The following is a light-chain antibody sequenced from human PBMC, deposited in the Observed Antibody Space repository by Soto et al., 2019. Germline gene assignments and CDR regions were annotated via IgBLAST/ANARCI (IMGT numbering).Light chain of an antibody. CDR3: QQYNNWPLT. CDR2: GAS. V-gene: IGKV3-15*01. J-gene: IGKJ4*01. CDR1: QGVSSN. Sequence: ELVMTQSPATPSVSPGDTTTLSCRASQGVSSNLAWYQQKPGQAPRLLIYGASTRATGIPARFSGSGSGTEFTLTISSLQSEDFAVYYCQQYNNWPLTFGGGTKVDIK.